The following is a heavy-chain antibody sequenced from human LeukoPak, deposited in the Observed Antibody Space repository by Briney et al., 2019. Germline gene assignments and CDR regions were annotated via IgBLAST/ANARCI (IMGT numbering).Heavy chain of an antibody. J-gene: IGHJ1*01. CDR2: ISSSSSTI. V-gene: IGHV3-48*04. Sequence: PGGSLRLSCAASGFTFSSYSMNWVRQAPGKGLEWVSYISSSSSTIYYADSVKGRFTISRDNAKNSLYLQMNSLRAEDTAVYYCAGSSKTYYYDSSGYPQYFQHWGQGTLVTVSS. CDR1: GFTFSSYS. CDR3: AGSSKTYYYDSSGYPQYFQH. D-gene: IGHD3-22*01.